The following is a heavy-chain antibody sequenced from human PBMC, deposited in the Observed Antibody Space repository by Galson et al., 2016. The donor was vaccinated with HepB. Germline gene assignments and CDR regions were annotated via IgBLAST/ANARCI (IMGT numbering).Heavy chain of an antibody. CDR2: IDPSGGRT. D-gene: IGHD5-18*01. J-gene: IGHJ4*02. CDR3: ARYFRGYGDY. V-gene: IGHV1-46*01. Sequence: VKVSCKASGYTFTNYFIHWVRQAPGQGLQWMGIIDPSGGRTTYAQTFQGRVNMTRDTSTTTVYMEVSNLRSEDTAVYFCARYFRGYGDYWGQGTLVTVSS. CDR1: GYTFTNYF.